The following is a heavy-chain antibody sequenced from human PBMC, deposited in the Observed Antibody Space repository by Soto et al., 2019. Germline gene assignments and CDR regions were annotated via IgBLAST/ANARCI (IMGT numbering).Heavy chain of an antibody. Sequence: ASVKVSCKASGYTFTSYGISWVRQAPGQGLEWMGWISAYNGNTNYAQKLQGRVTMTTDTSTSTAYMELRSLRSDDTAVYYCARVPWINSRDHYYYYYMDVWGKGTTVTVSS. CDR2: ISAYNGNT. CDR3: ARVPWINSRDHYYYYYMDV. CDR1: GYTFTSYG. J-gene: IGHJ6*03. D-gene: IGHD5-12*01. V-gene: IGHV1-18*01.